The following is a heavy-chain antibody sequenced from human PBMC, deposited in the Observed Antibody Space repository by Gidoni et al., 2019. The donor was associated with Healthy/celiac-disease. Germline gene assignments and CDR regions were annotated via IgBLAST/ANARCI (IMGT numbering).Heavy chain of an antibody. D-gene: IGHD6-19*01. V-gene: IGHV4-39*01. CDR3: ARLGVAGLFDY. CDR2: IYYSGST. J-gene: IGHJ4*02. Sequence: QLQLQESGPGLVKPSETLSLTCTVSGGSISSSSYYWGWIRQPPGKGLEWIGSIYYSGSTYHNPSLKSRVTISVDTSKNQFSLKLSSVTAADTAVYYCARLGVAGLFDYWGQGTLVTVSS. CDR1: GGSISSSSYY.